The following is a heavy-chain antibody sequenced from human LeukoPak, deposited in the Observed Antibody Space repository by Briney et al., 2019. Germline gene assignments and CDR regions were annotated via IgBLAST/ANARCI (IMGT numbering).Heavy chain of an antibody. J-gene: IGHJ4*02. CDR1: GGSFSGYY. CDR2: INHSGST. D-gene: IGHD3-10*01. V-gene: IGHV4-34*01. CDR3: ASATMVRGVMNFDY. Sequence: SETLSLTCAVYGGSFSGYYWSWIRQPPGKGLEWIGEINHSGSTNYNPSLKSRVTISVDTSKNQFSLKLSSVTAADTAVYYCASATMVRGVMNFDYWGQGTLVTVSS.